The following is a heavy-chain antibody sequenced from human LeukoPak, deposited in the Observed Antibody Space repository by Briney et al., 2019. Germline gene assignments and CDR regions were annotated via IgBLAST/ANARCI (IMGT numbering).Heavy chain of an antibody. D-gene: IGHD6-13*01. Sequence: SETLSLTCAVYGGSFSSYYWSWIRQPAGKGLEWIGRIYTSGSTNYNPSLKSRVTMSVDTSKNQFSLKLSSVTAADTAVYYCARGGEFWGQQLVGPGDYYYYYMDVWGKGTTVTISS. CDR1: GGSFSSYY. J-gene: IGHJ6*03. V-gene: IGHV4-59*10. CDR2: IYTSGST. CDR3: ARGGEFWGQQLVGPGDYYYYYMDV.